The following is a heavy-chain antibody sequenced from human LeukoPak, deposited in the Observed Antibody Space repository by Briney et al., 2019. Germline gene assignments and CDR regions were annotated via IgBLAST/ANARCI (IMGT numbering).Heavy chain of an antibody. CDR3: VRVHDTMMDY. Sequence: GGSLRLSCAASGFTFSNYWMHWVRQAPGKGLVWVSRINSDGSSTGYADSVKGRFTISRDNAKNTLYLQMNSLRAEDTAVYYCVRVHDTMMDYWGQGTLVTVSS. CDR1: GFTFSNYW. J-gene: IGHJ4*02. V-gene: IGHV3-74*01. D-gene: IGHD3-22*01. CDR2: INSDGSST.